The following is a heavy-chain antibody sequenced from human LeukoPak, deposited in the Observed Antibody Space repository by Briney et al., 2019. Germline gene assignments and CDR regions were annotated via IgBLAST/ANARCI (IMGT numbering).Heavy chain of an antibody. V-gene: IGHV4-39*01. CDR2: IHYSGIT. Sequence: PSETLSLTCTVSGGSISGSNYYRGWIRQPPGKGLEWIGSIHYSGITYYKPSLRSRVTISVDTSKNQFSLKLSSVTAADTAVYYCARPPGFSTSFWDWGQGTLVTVSS. CDR3: ARPPGFSTSFWD. CDR1: GGSISGSNYY. J-gene: IGHJ4*02. D-gene: IGHD2-2*01.